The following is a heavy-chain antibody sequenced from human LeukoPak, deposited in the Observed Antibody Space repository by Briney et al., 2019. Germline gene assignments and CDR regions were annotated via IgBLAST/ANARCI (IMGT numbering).Heavy chain of an antibody. CDR2: IYYSGST. J-gene: IGHJ4*02. V-gene: IGHV4-59*01. D-gene: IGHD6-6*01. CDR1: GVSMTSYY. Sequence: SETLSLTCSVSGVSMTSYYWSWIRQSPGRGLEWIGYIYYSGSTNYNPSLKSRVTISVDTSKNQFSLKLSSVTAADTAVYYCARGVAARVPFDYWGQGTLVTVSS. CDR3: ARGVAARVPFDY.